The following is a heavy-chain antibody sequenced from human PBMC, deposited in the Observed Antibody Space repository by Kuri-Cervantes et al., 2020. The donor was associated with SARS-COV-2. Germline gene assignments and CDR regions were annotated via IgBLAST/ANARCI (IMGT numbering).Heavy chain of an antibody. Sequence: GESLKISCAASGFTFSSYGMHWVRQAPGKGLEWVAFIRYDGSNKYYADSVKGRFTISRDNSKNTLYLQMNSLRAEDTAVYYCARDQAGTIDYWGQGTLVTLL. CDR1: GFTFSSYG. V-gene: IGHV3-30*02. CDR3: ARDQAGTIDY. CDR2: IRYDGSNK. J-gene: IGHJ4*02. D-gene: IGHD1-1*01.